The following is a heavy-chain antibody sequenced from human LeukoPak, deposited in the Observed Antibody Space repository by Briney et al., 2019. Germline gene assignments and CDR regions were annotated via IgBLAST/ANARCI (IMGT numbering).Heavy chain of an antibody. Sequence: PSETLSLTCTVSGGSISSYYWSWIRQPPGKGLEWIGYIYYSGSTNYNPSLKSRVTISVDTSKNQFSLKLSSVTAADTAVYYCARGGIAARASYYYGMDVWGQGTTVTVSS. V-gene: IGHV4-59*08. J-gene: IGHJ6*02. CDR3: ARGGIAARASYYYGMDV. CDR1: GGSISSYY. CDR2: IYYSGST. D-gene: IGHD6-6*01.